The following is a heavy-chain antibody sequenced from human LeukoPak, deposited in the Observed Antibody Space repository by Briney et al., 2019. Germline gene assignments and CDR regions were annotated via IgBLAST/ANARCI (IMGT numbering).Heavy chain of an antibody. J-gene: IGHJ6*02. V-gene: IGHV3-23*01. CDR3: AKDVSSTRYYYYGMDV. Sequence: GSLRLSCAASGFTFSSYAMSWVRQAPGKGLEWVSAISGSGGSTYYADSVKGRFTISRDNSKNTLYLQMNSLRAEDTALYYCAKDVSSTRYYYYGMDVWGQGTTVTVSS. CDR1: GFTFSSYA. CDR2: ISGSGGST. D-gene: IGHD2-2*01.